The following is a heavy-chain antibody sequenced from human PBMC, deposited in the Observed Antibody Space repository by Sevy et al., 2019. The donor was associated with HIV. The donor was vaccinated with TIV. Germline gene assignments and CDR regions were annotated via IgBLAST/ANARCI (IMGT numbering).Heavy chain of an antibody. CDR1: GFTFSSYS. CDR3: ARVGGSGSYYNG. CDR2: ISSSSSYI. Sequence: GGSLRLSCAASGFTFSSYSMNWVRQAPGKGLEWVSSISSSSSYIYYADSVKGRFTISRDNAKNSLYLQMNSLRAEDTPVYYCARVGGSGSYYNGWGQGTLVTVSS. V-gene: IGHV3-21*01. J-gene: IGHJ4*02. D-gene: IGHD3-10*01.